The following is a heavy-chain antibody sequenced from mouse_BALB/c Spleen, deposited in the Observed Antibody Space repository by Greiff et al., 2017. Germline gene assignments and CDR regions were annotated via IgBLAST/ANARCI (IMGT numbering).Heavy chain of an antibody. CDR3: AREDGYDGSWFAY. CDR1: GFNIKDYY. J-gene: IGHJ3*01. D-gene: IGHD2-2*01. Sequence: VQLQQSGAELVRPGALVKLSCKASGFNIKDYYMHWVKQRPEQGLEWIGWIDPENGNTIYDPKFQGKASITADTSSNTAYLQLSSLTSEDTAVYYCAREDGYDGSWFAYWGQGTLVTVSA. CDR2: IDPENGNT. V-gene: IGHV14-1*02.